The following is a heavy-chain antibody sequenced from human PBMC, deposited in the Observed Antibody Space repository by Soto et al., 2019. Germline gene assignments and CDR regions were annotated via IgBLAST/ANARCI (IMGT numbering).Heavy chain of an antibody. CDR1: GGSFSGYY. D-gene: IGHD2-21*02. CDR3: ARSGVTGIVIPSHCFDP. J-gene: IGHJ5*02. CDR2: INHSGST. Sequence: PSETLSLTCAVYGGSFSGYYWSWIRQPPGKGLEWIGEINHSGSTNYNPSLKSRISLSLDTSQNQFSLKLLSVTAADTAIYYCARSGVTGIVIPSHCFDPWGQGTLVTVSS. V-gene: IGHV4-34*10.